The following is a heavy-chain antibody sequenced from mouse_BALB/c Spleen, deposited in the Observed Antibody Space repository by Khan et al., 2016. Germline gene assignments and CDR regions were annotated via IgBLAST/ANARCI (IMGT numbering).Heavy chain of an antibody. CDR3: ARREYGNSHVDY. CDR2: ISYSGST. CDR1: GYSITSDYA. Sequence: EVQLQESGPGLVKPSQSLSLTCTVTGYSITSDYAWNWIRQFPGNKLEWMGYISYSGSTSYNPYLKSRISITRDTSKNQFFLQLNSVTTEDTATXYGARREYGNSHVDYWGQGTTLTVSS. D-gene: IGHD2-10*02. J-gene: IGHJ2*01. V-gene: IGHV3-2*02.